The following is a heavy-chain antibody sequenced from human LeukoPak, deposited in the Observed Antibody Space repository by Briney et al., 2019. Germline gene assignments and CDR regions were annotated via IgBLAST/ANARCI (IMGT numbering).Heavy chain of an antibody. V-gene: IGHV1-8*03. CDR1: GYTFTSYD. CDR2: MNPNTGNT. Sequence: ASVKVSCKASGYTFTSYDINWVRQASGQGLEWMGWMNPNTGNTGYAQKFQGRVTITRNTSISTVYMELSSLRSEDTAVYYCARGVGATISYYHYYIDVWGKGTTVTVSS. J-gene: IGHJ6*03. CDR3: ARGVGATISYYHYYIDV. D-gene: IGHD1-26*01.